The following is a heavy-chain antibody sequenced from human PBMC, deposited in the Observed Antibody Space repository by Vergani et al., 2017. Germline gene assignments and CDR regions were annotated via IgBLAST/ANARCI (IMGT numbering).Heavy chain of an antibody. D-gene: IGHD2-21*01. J-gene: IGHJ4*02. Sequence: EVQLLESGGGVVQPGGSLRLSCEASGFSFPGYAMSWVRQAPGKGLEWVSSVSGSSATPYYADSVTGRFIISRDNSKNTLHLQINSLRADDTAVYYCTKGSRGYTCYFFDYWGQGTLATVSS. CDR2: VSGSSATP. CDR1: GFSFPGYA. V-gene: IGHV3-23*01. CDR3: TKGSRGYTCYFFDY.